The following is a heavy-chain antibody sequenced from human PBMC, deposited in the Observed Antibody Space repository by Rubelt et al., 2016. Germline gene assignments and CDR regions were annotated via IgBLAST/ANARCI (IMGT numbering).Heavy chain of an antibody. J-gene: IGHJ4*02. D-gene: IGHD2-15*01. CDR3: ARDRYCSGGSCYSHGY. V-gene: IGHV3-53*01. CDR2: IYSGGST. CDR1: GFTFSSYG. Sequence: LREAGRSLRLSCAASGFTFSSYGVHWVRQAPGKGLEWVAVIYSGGSTYYADSVKGRFTISRDNSKNTLYLQMKSLRAEDTAVYYCARDRYCSGGSCYSHGYWGQGTLVTVSS.